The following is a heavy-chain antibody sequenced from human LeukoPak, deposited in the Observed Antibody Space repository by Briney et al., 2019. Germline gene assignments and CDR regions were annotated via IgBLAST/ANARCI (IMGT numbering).Heavy chain of an antibody. CDR3: ARGDGYNFFDY. J-gene: IGHJ4*02. CDR2: FYVGGAT. V-gene: IGHV3-53*01. Sequence: GGSLRLSCAVSGFSVTNNYMGWVRQAPGKGLEWVSVFYVGGATYYADSVKGRFTISRDNSENTLYLQMKSLRAEDTAVYYCARGDGYNFFDYWGQGTLVTVSS. D-gene: IGHD5-24*01. CDR1: GFSVTNNY.